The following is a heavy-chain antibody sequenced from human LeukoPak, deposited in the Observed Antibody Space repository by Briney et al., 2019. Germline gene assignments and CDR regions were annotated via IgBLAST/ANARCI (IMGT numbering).Heavy chain of an antibody. CDR2: IYNSGST. CDR3: ASMNYYDSSVVDY. J-gene: IGHJ4*02. D-gene: IGHD3-22*01. Sequence: SETLSLTCTVSGGSISSYYWSWIRQPPGKGLEWIGYIYNSGSTNYNPSLKSRVTTSVDTSKNQFSLKLTSVTAADTAVYYCASMNYYDSSVVDYWGQGTLVTVSS. CDR1: GGSISSYY. V-gene: IGHV4-59*01.